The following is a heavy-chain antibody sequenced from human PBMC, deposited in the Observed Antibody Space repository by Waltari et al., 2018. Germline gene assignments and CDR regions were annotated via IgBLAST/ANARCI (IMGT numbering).Heavy chain of an antibody. Sequence: QVQLQQWGAGLLKPSETLSLTCAVYGGSFSGYYWSWIRQPPGKGLEWIGEINHSGSTYYNPSLKSRVTISVDTSKNQFSLKLSSVTAADTAVYYCARGAAAGPFQHWGQGTLVTVSS. D-gene: IGHD6-13*01. V-gene: IGHV4-34*01. CDR2: INHSGST. CDR3: ARGAAAGPFQH. J-gene: IGHJ1*01. CDR1: GGSFSGYY.